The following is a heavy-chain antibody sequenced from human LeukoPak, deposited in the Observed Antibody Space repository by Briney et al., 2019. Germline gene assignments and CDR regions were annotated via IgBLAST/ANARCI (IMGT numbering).Heavy chain of an antibody. Sequence: ASVKVSCKASGYTFTGYYMHWVRQAPGQGLEWMGWINPNSGGTNYAQKFQGRVTMTRDTSISTPYMELSRLRSDDTAVYYCARPTLDCCYTGTTDYYYMDVWGKGTTVTVSS. CDR2: INPNSGGT. J-gene: IGHJ6*03. CDR1: GYTFTGYY. D-gene: IGHD2-2*02. V-gene: IGHV1-2*02. CDR3: ARPTLDCCYTGTTDYYYMDV.